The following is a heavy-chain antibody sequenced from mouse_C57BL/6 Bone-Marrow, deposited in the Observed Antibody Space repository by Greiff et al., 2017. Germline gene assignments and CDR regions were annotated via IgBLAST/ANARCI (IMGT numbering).Heavy chain of an antibody. V-gene: IGHV1-69*01. CDR2: IDPSDSYT. J-gene: IGHJ4*01. CDR1: GYTFTSYW. Sequence: QVQLQQPGAELVMPGASVKLSCKASGYTFTSYWMHWVKQRPGQGLELIGEIDPSDSYTNYNQKFKGKSTLTVDKSSSTAYMQLSSLTSEDSAVDYCARRELGPDAMDYWGQGTSVTVSS. CDR3: ARRELGPDAMDY. D-gene: IGHD4-1*01.